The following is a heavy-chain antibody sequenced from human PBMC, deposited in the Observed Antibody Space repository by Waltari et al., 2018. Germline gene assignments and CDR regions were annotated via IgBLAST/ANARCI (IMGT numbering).Heavy chain of an antibody. CDR2: IIPILGIA. CDR1: GGTFSSYA. Sequence: QVQLVQSGAEVKKPGSSVKVSCKASGGTFSSYAISWVRQAPGQRLEWMGGIIPILGIANYAQKFQGRVTITADESTSTAYMELSSLRSEDTAVYYCARDGEYYDSSGPKVDAFDIWGQGTMVTVSS. J-gene: IGHJ3*02. D-gene: IGHD3-22*01. V-gene: IGHV1-69*04. CDR3: ARDGEYYDSSGPKVDAFDI.